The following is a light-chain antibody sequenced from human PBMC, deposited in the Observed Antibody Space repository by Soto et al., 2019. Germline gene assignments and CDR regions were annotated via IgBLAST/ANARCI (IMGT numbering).Light chain of an antibody. CDR1: QMISNF. Sequence: IQLTQSPSSVSASVGDRVTITCRASQMISNFLNWYQQKPGKAPTLLIYAASSLLSGVPSRFSGSGSETDFTLTITSLQPEDFATYYCQPSYRAPYTFGQGTKLEIK. V-gene: IGKV1-39*01. CDR2: AAS. J-gene: IGKJ2*01. CDR3: QPSYRAPYT.